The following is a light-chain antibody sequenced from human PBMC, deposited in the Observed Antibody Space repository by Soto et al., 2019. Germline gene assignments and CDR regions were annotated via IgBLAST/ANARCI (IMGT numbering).Light chain of an antibody. V-gene: IGKV3-15*01. J-gene: IGKJ1*01. Sequence: EIVMTQSPATLSVSPGERATLSCRASQSVSSNLAWYQQKPGQAPRLLVFGASTRATGIPASFSSSGSGTEFTLTISSLQSEDFAVYYCQQYNNWPPTFGQGTKVEIK. CDR2: GAS. CDR1: QSVSSN. CDR3: QQYNNWPPT.